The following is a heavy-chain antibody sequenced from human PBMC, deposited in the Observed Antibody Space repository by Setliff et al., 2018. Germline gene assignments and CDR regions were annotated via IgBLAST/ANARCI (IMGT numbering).Heavy chain of an antibody. CDR2: VSTYNGDT. D-gene: IGHD6-19*01. CDR1: GYSFTSFS. CDR3: ARRPIALAGYRKGAFDI. J-gene: IGHJ3*02. V-gene: IGHV1-18*01. Sequence: ASVKVSCKASGYSFTSFSITWVRQAPGQGLEWLGWVSTYNGDTKSAQKFRGRVTMTTDISTSTVYMELRTLRSDDTAVYYCARRPIALAGYRKGAFDIWGQGTMVTVPS.